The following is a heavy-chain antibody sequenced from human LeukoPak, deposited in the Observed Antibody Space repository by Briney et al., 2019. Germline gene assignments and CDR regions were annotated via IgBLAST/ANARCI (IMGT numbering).Heavy chain of an antibody. CDR2: ISSSGSTI. J-gene: IGHJ4*02. CDR3: AKGGGRITIFGAGC. V-gene: IGHV3-11*01. D-gene: IGHD3-3*01. CDR1: GFTFSDYY. Sequence: PGGSLRLSCAASGFTFSDYYMSWIRQAPGKGLEWVSYISSSGSTIYYADSVKGRFTISRDNSKNTLYLQMNSLRAEDTAVYYCAKGGGRITIFGAGCWGQGTLVTVSS.